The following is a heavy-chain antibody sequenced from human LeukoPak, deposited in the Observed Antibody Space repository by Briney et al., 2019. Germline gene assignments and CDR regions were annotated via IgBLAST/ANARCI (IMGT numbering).Heavy chain of an antibody. J-gene: IGHJ6*03. Sequence: ASVKVSCKASGYTFTSYGISWVRQAPGQGLEWMGWISAYNGNTNYAQKLQGRVTMTTDTSTSTAYMELRSLRSDDTAVYYCARVVLGDYGNYYYYMDVWGKGTTVTVS. CDR3: ARVVLGDYGNYYYYMDV. D-gene: IGHD4-17*01. V-gene: IGHV1-18*01. CDR2: ISAYNGNT. CDR1: GYTFTSYG.